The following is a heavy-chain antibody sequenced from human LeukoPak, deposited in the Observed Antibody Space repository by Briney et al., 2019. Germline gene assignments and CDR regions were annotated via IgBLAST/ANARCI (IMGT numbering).Heavy chain of an antibody. CDR1: GFIFDDYA. J-gene: IGHJ4*02. CDR2: ISWNGGSS. V-gene: IGHV3-43D*03. CDR3: AKDGKNYFDY. Sequence: GGSLRLSCTASGFIFDDYAMHWVHQAPGKGLEWVSLISWNGGSSYYADSVKGRFTISRDNSKNSLYLQMNSLRAEDTALYYCAKDGKNYFDYWGQGTLVTVSS.